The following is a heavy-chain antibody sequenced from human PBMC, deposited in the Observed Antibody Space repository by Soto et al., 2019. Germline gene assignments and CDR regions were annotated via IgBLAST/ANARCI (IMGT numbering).Heavy chain of an antibody. Sequence: GGSLRLSCAASRFTFTTYAMSWVRQAPGKGLEWVAGITGDGGNKYYADPVKSRFTISGDNSKNTLYLQMNSLRAEDTAVYYCAKDYTIFGVVTLDYWGQGTLVTVSS. CDR2: ITGDGGNK. J-gene: IGHJ4*02. D-gene: IGHD3-3*01. CDR1: RFTFTTYA. CDR3: AKDYTIFGVVTLDY. V-gene: IGHV3-23*01.